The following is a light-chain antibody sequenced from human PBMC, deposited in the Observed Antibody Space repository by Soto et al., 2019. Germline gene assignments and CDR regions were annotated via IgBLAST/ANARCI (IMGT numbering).Light chain of an antibody. CDR2: AAS. Sequence: DIQLTQSPSFLSASVGDRVTITCRASQGIGNFLAWYQHTPGKAPSLLISAASTLQSGVPSRFSGSGSGTEFTLTITSLQPEDCATYYCQQFNSYPFTFGGGTKVDIK. CDR3: QQFNSYPFT. CDR1: QGIGNF. V-gene: IGKV1-9*01. J-gene: IGKJ4*01.